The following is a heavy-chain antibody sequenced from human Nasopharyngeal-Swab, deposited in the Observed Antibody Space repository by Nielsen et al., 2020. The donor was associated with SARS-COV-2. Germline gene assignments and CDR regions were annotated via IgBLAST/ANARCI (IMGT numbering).Heavy chain of an antibody. CDR1: GFTFSSYA. CDR2: ISYDGSNK. D-gene: IGHD1-26*01. CDR3: ARDSLVGAKRGAFDI. V-gene: IGHV3-30*04. J-gene: IGHJ3*02. Sequence: GESLKISCASSGFTFSSYAMHWVRQAPGKGLEWVAVISYDGSNKYYADSVKGRFTISRDNSKNTLYLQMNSLRAEDTAVYYCARDSLVGAKRGAFDIWGQGTMVTVSS.